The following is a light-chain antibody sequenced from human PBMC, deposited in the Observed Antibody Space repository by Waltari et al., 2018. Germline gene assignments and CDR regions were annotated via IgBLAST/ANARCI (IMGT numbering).Light chain of an antibody. CDR2: RNN. CDR1: SSNIEHNY. V-gene: IGLV1-47*01. Sequence: QSVLTQPPSASGTPGQRVTISCSRSSSNIEHNYVYLYQQLPGTAPKLLIDRNNQRPAGVPDRFSGSKSGASASLAISGLRAEDEADYHCAAWEDRLSGVVFGGGTRLTVL. CDR3: AAWEDRLSGVV. J-gene: IGLJ2*01.